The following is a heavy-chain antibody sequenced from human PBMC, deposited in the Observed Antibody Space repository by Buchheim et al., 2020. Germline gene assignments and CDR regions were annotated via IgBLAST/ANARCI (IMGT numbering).Heavy chain of an antibody. D-gene: IGHD6-13*01. CDR2: ITSSGDIG. CDR1: GFTFSSYE. Sequence: EVQLVESGGGLVQPGGSLRLSCAASGFTFSSYEMNWVRQAPGKGLEWVSYITSSGDIGYYADSVKGRFTISRDNAKNSLYQQMNSLRAEDTAVYYCARDLGAAGQHFDYWGQGTL. V-gene: IGHV3-48*03. J-gene: IGHJ4*02. CDR3: ARDLGAAGQHFDY.